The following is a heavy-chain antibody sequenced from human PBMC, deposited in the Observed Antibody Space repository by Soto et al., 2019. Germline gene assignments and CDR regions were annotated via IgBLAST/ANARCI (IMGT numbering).Heavy chain of an antibody. V-gene: IGHV1-46*01. CDR1: GYTFTSYY. CDR3: AREDSAYSSSWDWFDP. J-gene: IGHJ5*02. Sequence: ASVKVSCKASGYTFTSYYMHWVRQAPGQGLEWMGIINPSGGSTSYAQKFQGRVTMTRDTSTSTVYMELSSLRSEDTAVYYCAREDSAYSSSWDWFDPWGQGTLVTVSS. CDR2: INPSGGST. D-gene: IGHD6-13*01.